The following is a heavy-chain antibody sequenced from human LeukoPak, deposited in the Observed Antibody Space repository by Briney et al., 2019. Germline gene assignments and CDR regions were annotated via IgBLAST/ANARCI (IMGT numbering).Heavy chain of an antibody. CDR1: GCTFSSYS. D-gene: IGHD3-10*01. J-gene: IGHJ4*02. V-gene: IGHV3-21*01. CDR3: ATEVGYYASGTYGGDF. Sequence: PGGSLRFSCAASGCTFSSYSMNWVRQAPGKGLEWVSSISSTSTYIYYADSVKGRFTISRDNAKNSLFLQMNSLRAEDTAVYYCATEVGYYASGTYGGDFWGQGTLVTVSS. CDR2: ISSTSTYI.